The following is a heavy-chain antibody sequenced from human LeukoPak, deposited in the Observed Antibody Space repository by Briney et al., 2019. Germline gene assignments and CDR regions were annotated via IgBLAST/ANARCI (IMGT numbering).Heavy chain of an antibody. V-gene: IGHV3-64*01. CDR1: GFTFSSYA. CDR2: ISSNGGST. Sequence: GGSLRLSCAASGFTFSSYAMSWVRQAPGKGLEYVSGISSNGGSTYYANAVKGRFTISRDNSKNTVYLQMGSLRAEDMAVYYCARWYNSLDVWGQGTTVTVSS. J-gene: IGHJ6*02. CDR3: ARWYNSLDV. D-gene: IGHD1-1*01.